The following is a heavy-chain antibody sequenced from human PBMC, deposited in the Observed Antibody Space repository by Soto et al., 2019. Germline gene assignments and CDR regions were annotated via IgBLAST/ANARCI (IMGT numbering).Heavy chain of an antibody. CDR3: TSSFGYNFNS. V-gene: IGHV4-34*01. CDR2: INHSGST. D-gene: IGHD5-12*01. Sequence: SETLSLTGAVYGGSLSGYYWSWIRQPPGKGLEWIGEINHSGSTNYNPSLKSRVTISVDTSKNQFSLKLSSVTADDTAVYYCTSSFGYNFNSWGQGTLVTVSS. J-gene: IGHJ4*02. CDR1: GGSLSGYY.